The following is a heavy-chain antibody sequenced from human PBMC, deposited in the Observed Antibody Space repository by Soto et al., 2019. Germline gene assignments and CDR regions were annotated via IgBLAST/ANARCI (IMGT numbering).Heavy chain of an antibody. CDR1: GFTLSDHY. Sequence: EVQLVESGGGLVQPGGSLRLSCAASGFTLSDHYMDWVRQAPGKGLEGVGRTRDKAHSYTTEYAASVKGRFTISRDDSKYSLYLQMNSLKTEDTAVYYCARGIVATGYFDSWGQGTLVTVSS. D-gene: IGHD5-12*01. J-gene: IGHJ4*02. CDR3: ARGIVATGYFDS. V-gene: IGHV3-72*01. CDR2: TRDKAHSYTT.